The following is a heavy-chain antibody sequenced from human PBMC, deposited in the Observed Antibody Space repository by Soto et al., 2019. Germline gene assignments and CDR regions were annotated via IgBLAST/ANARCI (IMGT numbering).Heavy chain of an antibody. CDR1: GFTFSSYW. CDR3: ARVRSRYDSKDAFDI. D-gene: IGHD5-12*01. Sequence: GGSLRLSCAASGFTFSSYWMHWVRQAPGKGLVWVSRINSDGSSTSYADSVKGRFTISRDNAKNTLYLQMNSLRAEDTAVYYCARVRSRYDSKDAFDIWGQGTMVTVSS. CDR2: INSDGSST. J-gene: IGHJ3*02. V-gene: IGHV3-74*01.